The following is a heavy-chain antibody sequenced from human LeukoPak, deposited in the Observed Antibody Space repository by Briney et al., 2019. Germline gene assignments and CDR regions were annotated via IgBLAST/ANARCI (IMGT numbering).Heavy chain of an antibody. CDR1: GFPFSSYG. V-gene: IGHV3-33*06. CDR3: AKGIDRFNKIDY. Sequence: GSLRLSCAASGFPFSSYGMHWVRQAPGKGLEWVAVIWYDGSNKYYADSAKGRFTISRDNSKNTLYLQMNSLRAEDTAVYYCAKGIDRFNKIDYWGQGTLVTVSS. CDR2: IWYDGSNK. D-gene: IGHD1-14*01. J-gene: IGHJ4*02.